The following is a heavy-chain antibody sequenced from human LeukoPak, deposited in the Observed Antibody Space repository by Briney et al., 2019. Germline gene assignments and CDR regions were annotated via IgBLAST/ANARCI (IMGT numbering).Heavy chain of an antibody. CDR2: IYYSGST. V-gene: IGHV4-59*01. CDR3: ARSYSSGWYDWFDP. J-gene: IGHJ5*02. Sequence: SETLSLTCTVSGGSISSYYWSWIRQPPGKGLEWIGYIYYSGSTTYNPSLKSRVTISVDTSKNQFSLKLSSVTAADTAVYYCARSYSSGWYDWFDPWGQGTLVTVSS. CDR1: GGSISSYY. D-gene: IGHD6-19*01.